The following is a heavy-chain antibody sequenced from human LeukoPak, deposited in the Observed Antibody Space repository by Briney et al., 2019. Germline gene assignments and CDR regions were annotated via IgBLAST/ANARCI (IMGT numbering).Heavy chain of an antibody. V-gene: IGHV4-59*01. Sequence: PSETLSLTCTVSGGSISSYYWSWIRQPPGKGLEWIGYIYYSGSTNYNPSLKSRVTISVDTSKNQFSLKLSSVTAADTAVYYCARVLDYYGSGSYLTGRYYYYMDVWGKGTTVTISS. CDR2: IYYSGST. D-gene: IGHD3-10*01. CDR1: GGSISSYY. J-gene: IGHJ6*03. CDR3: ARVLDYYGSGSYLTGRYYYYMDV.